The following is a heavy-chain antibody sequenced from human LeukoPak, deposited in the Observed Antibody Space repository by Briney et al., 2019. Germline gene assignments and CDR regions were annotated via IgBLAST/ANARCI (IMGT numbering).Heavy chain of an antibody. D-gene: IGHD3-9*01. CDR1: GGSISSFF. V-gene: IGHV4-59*01. J-gene: IGHJ4*02. CDR3: ARLAPGNYDILTGDPKVVFDY. CDR2: VHSSGST. Sequence: SETLSLTCTVSGGSISSFFWSWIRQPPGKGLEWIGYVHSSGSTKYNPSLKSRVIISVDMSKNQFSLKLRSVSVADTAVYYCARLAPGNYDILTGDPKVVFDYWGQGALVTVSS.